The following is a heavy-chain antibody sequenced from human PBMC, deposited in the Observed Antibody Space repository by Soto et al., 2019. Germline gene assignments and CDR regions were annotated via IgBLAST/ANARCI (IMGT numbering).Heavy chain of an antibody. Sequence: GESLKISCKGSGYAFTNYCIGWVLQMPGKGLEWMGIIYPGDPDTKYNPSFQGQVTISADKSITTTYLQWSSLKASDTAIYYCAASIFYYGMDVWGQGTTVTVSS. CDR2: IYPGDPDT. CDR1: GYAFTNYC. J-gene: IGHJ6*02. CDR3: AASIFYYGMDV. V-gene: IGHV5-51*01.